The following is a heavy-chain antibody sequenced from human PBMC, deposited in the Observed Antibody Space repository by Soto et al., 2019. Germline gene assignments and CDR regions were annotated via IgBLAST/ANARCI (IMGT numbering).Heavy chain of an antibody. J-gene: IGHJ6*02. D-gene: IGHD3-3*01. CDR3: ARDSDTYDFWSGYKYYYYYGMDV. CDR2: IYYSGST. CDR1: GGSISSYY. V-gene: IGHV4-59*01. Sequence: QVQLQESGPGLVKPSETLSLTCTVSGGSISSYYWSWIRQPPGKGLEWIGYIYYSGSTNYNPSLKSRVTISVDTSKNQFSLKLSSVTAADTAVYYCARDSDTYDFWSGYKYYYYYGMDVWGQGTTVTVSS.